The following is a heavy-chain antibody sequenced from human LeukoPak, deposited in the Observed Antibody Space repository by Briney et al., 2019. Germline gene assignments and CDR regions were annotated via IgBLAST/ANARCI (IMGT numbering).Heavy chain of an antibody. J-gene: IGHJ6*03. V-gene: IGHV3-73*01. CDR3: ARDPYNGGYGDSYYYYMDV. Sequence: GGSLRLSCAASGFTFSGSAMHWVRQASGKGLEWVGRIRSKANIYATVYAASVKGRFTISRDDSKSTAYLQMNSLRAEDTAIYYCARDPYNGGYGDSYYYYMDVWGKGTTVTISS. CDR2: IRSKANIYAT. D-gene: IGHD1-26*01. CDR1: GFTFSGSA.